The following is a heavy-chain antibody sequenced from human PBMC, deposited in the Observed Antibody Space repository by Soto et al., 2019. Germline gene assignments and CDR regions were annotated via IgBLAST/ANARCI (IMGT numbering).Heavy chain of an antibody. J-gene: IGHJ6*02. CDR1: GFTFSSYW. CDR2: KKQDGSEK. V-gene: IGHV3-7*01. Sequence: EVQLVESGGGLVQPGGSLRLSCAASGFTFSSYWMSWVRQAPGKGLEWVANKKQDGSEKYYVDSVKGRFTISRDNAKNSLYLQMNSLRAEETAVYYCASTIFGVVIIPKGMDVWGQGTTVTVSS. CDR3: ASTIFGVVIIPKGMDV. D-gene: IGHD3-3*01.